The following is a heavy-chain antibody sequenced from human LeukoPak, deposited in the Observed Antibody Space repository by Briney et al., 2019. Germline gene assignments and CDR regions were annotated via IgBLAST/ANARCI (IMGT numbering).Heavy chain of an antibody. CDR2: ISSSGSYI. J-gene: IGHJ1*01. Sequence: KSGGSLRLSCAASGFTFSDYYMSWIRQAPGKGLEWVSYISSSGSYIYYADSVKGRFTISRDNAKNSLYLQMNSLRAEDTAVYYCARVPSPGIAAAGYFQHWGQGTLVTVSS. CDR1: GFTFSDYY. V-gene: IGHV3-11*04. D-gene: IGHD6-13*01. CDR3: ARVPSPGIAAAGYFQH.